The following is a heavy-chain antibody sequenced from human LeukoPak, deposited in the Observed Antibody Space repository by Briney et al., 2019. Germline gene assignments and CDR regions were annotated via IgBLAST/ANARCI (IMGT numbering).Heavy chain of an antibody. J-gene: IGHJ6*02. CDR1: GGTFSSYA. V-gene: IGHV1-69*04. CDR2: IIPILGIA. CDR3: ARDLGYSYGSIYYYYGMDV. D-gene: IGHD5-18*01. Sequence: SVKVSCKASGGTFSSYAISWVRQAPGQGPEWMGRIIPILGIANYAQKFQGRVTITADKSTSTAYMELSSLRSEDTAVYYCARDLGYSYGSIYYYYGMDVWGQGTTVTVSS.